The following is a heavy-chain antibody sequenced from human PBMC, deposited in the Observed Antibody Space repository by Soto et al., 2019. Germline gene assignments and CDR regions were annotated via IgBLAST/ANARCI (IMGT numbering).Heavy chain of an antibody. Sequence: GGSLRLSCAASGFTFSSYGMHWVRQAPGKGLEWVAVISYDGSNKYYADSVKGRFTISRDNAKNSLYLQMNSRRAEDTAVYYCARDTGKLIVDYYYYGMDVWGQGTTVTVSS. CDR1: GFTFSSYG. V-gene: IGHV3-30*03. J-gene: IGHJ6*02. D-gene: IGHD2-8*01. CDR3: ARDTGKLIVDYYYYGMDV. CDR2: ISYDGSNK.